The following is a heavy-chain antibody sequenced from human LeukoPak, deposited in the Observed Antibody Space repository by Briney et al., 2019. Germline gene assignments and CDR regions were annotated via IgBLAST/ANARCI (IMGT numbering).Heavy chain of an antibody. D-gene: IGHD1-26*01. CDR2: IFNMGNI. J-gene: IGHJ4*02. CDR1: GASISDFY. CDR3: ARGRESPDY. Sequence: PSETLSLTCTVSGASISDFYWSWIRQPPGKGLEWIGYIFNMGNINCNPSLKSRITMSVDTSKNQFSLNLSSVTAADTAVYYCARGRESPDYWGQGTLVTVSS. V-gene: IGHV4-59*01.